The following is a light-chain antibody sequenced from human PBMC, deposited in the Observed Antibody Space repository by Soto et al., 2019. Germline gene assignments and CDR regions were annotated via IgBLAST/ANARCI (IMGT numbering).Light chain of an antibody. CDR2: GAS. J-gene: IGKJ2*01. CDR3: QQYGSSPVYT. V-gene: IGKV3-20*01. Sequence: EIVLTQSPGTLSLSPGDRATLSCRASQRVSSSYLAWYQQKPGQAPRLLIYGASSRATGIPDRFSGSGSGTDFTLTISRLEPEDFAVYYCQQYGSSPVYTFGQGTKLEIK. CDR1: QRVSSSY.